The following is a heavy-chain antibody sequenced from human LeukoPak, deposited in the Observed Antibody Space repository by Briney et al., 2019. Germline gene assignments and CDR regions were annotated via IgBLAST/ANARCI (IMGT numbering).Heavy chain of an antibody. V-gene: IGHV4-59*12. CDR2: IYYSGST. J-gene: IGHJ4*02. CDR1: GGSISSYY. Sequence: PSETLSLTCTVSGGSISSYYWSWIRQPPGKGLEWIGSIYYSGSTYYNPSLKSRVTISVDTSKNQFSLKLSSVTAADTAVYYCARGHHDYGDYWGQGTLVTVSS. CDR3: ARGHHDYGDY.